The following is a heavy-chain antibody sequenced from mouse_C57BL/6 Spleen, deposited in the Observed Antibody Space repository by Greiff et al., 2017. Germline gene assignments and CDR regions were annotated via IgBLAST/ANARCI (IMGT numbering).Heavy chain of an antibody. CDR2: IDPSDSYT. Sequence: QVQLQQPGAELVMPGASVKLSCKASGYTFTSYWMHWVKQRPGQGLEWIGEIDPSDSYTNYNQKFKGKSTLTVDKSSSTAYMQLSSLTSEDSAVYYCARTGYDYGHGFAYWGQGTLVTVSA. CDR1: GYTFTSYW. CDR3: ARTGYDYGHGFAY. D-gene: IGHD2-4*01. V-gene: IGHV1-69*01. J-gene: IGHJ3*01.